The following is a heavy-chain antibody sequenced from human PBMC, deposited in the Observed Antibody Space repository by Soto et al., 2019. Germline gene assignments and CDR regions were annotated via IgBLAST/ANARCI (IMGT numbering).Heavy chain of an antibody. CDR3: ARGRIYYYYYMDV. V-gene: IGHV4-34*01. CDR2: INHSGST. CDR1: GGSFSGYY. D-gene: IGHD2-15*01. J-gene: IGHJ6*03. Sequence: SETLSLTCAVYGGSFSGYYWSWIRQPPGKGLEWIGEINHSGSTNYNPSLKSRVTKSVDTSKNQFSLKLSSVTAADTAVYYCARGRIYYYYYMDVWGKGTTVTVSS.